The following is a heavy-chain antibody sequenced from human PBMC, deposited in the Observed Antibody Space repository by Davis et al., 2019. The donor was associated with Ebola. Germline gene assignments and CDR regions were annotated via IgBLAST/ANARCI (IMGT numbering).Heavy chain of an antibody. J-gene: IGHJ4*02. Sequence: PGGSLRLSCTVSGGSLSGYYWSWIRQPPGKGLEWIGCISYSGSTNSNPSLKGRVAISMDTPRDQFSLKLTSVTAADTAVYYCAAGGYTAMAYAYWGRGTLVTVSS. V-gene: IGHV4-59*01. CDR2: ISYSGST. CDR3: AAGGYTAMAYAY. D-gene: IGHD5-18*01. CDR1: GGSLSGYY.